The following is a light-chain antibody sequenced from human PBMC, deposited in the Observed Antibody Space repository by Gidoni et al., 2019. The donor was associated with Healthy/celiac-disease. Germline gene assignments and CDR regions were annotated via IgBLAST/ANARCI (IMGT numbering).Light chain of an antibody. V-gene: IGLV3-21*04. CDR3: QVWDSSSDHVV. Sequence: SSVLTQPPPVSVASGKTARITCGGNNIGSKSVHWYQQKPGQAPVLVIYYDSDRPSGIPERFSGSNSGNTATLTISRVEAGDEADYYCQVWDSSSDHVVFGGGTKLTVL. CDR1: NIGSKS. CDR2: YDS. J-gene: IGLJ2*01.